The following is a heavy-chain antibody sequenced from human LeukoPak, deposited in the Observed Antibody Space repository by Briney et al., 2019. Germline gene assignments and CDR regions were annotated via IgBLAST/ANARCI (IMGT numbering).Heavy chain of an antibody. V-gene: IGHV3-7*03. D-gene: IGHD6-25*01. J-gene: IGHJ4*02. CDR1: GFTFSSHW. Sequence: PGGSLRLSCEASGFTFSSHWMGWVRQVPGKGLEWVANINPAGSDIYYVDSVKGRFTISRDNAKKSTFLQMNSLRVEETALYYCMKWGSAADIQDWGQGTLVTVSS. CDR2: INPAGSDI. CDR3: MKWGSAADIQD.